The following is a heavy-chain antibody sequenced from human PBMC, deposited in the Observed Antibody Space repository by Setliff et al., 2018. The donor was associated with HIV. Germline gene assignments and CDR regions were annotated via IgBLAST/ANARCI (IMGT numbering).Heavy chain of an antibody. CDR1: GYSISSGYY. CDR2: IYHSGST. CDR3: SRGRGVRGVNDAFDI. Sequence: LSLTCAVSGYSISSGYYWGWIRQPPGKGLEWIGSIYHSGSTFYNPSLKSRVTISVDTSKNQFSLNLTSVTATDTAVYYCSRGRGVRGVNDAFDIWGQGTMVTVS. J-gene: IGHJ3*02. D-gene: IGHD3-10*01. V-gene: IGHV4-38-2*01.